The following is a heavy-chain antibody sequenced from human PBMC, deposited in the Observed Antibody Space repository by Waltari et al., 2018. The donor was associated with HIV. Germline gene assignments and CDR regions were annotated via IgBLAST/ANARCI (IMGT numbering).Heavy chain of an antibody. D-gene: IGHD3-22*01. CDR1: GFTFTSPA. V-gene: IGHV1-58*01. CDR3: AADYYDSSGSRGY. J-gene: IGHJ4*02. Sequence: QMQLVQSGPEVKKPGTSVKVSCKASGFTFTSPAVQWVRQARGQRLEWIGWIGVGSGNTNYEQKFQERVTITRDMSTSTAYMELSSLRSEDTAVYYCAADYYDSSGSRGYWGQGTLVTVSS. CDR2: IGVGSGNT.